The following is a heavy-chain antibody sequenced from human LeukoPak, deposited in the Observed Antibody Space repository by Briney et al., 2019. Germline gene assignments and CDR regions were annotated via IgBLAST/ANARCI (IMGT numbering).Heavy chain of an antibody. D-gene: IGHD2/OR15-2a*01. V-gene: IGHV3-48*03. CDR1: GFTFSSYE. CDR2: ISSSGSTI. J-gene: IGHJ4*02. Sequence: PGGSLRLSCAASGFTFSSYEMNWVRQAPGKGLEWVSYISSSGSTIYYADSVKGRFTISRDNAKNSLYLQMNSLRAEDTAVYYCARGGFNARGFDYWGQGTLVTVSS. CDR3: ARGGFNARGFDY.